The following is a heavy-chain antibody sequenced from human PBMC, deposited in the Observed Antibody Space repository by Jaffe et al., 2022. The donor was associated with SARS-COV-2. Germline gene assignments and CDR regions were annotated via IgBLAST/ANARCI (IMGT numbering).Heavy chain of an antibody. Sequence: QVQLVQSGAEVKKPGASVKVSCKASGYTFTSYDINWVRQATGQGLEWMGWMNPNSGNTGYAQKFQGRVTMTRNTSISTAYMELSSLRSEDTAVYYCARASSTPQWPKNYYYYYMDVWGKGTTVTVSS. D-gene: IGHD6-19*01. CDR2: MNPNSGNT. J-gene: IGHJ6*03. V-gene: IGHV1-8*01. CDR3: ARASSTPQWPKNYYYYYMDV. CDR1: GYTFTSYD.